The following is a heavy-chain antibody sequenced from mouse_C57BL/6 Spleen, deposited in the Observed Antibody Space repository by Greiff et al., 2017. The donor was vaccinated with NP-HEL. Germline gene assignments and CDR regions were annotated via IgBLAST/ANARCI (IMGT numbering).Heavy chain of an antibody. CDR3: ARSTSYYFDY. V-gene: IGHV1-80*01. CDR1: GYAFSSYW. J-gene: IGHJ2*01. Sequence: QVQLQQSGAELVKPGASVKISCKASGYAFSSYWMNWVKQRPGKGLEWIGQIYPGAGDTNYNGKFKGKATLTADKSSSTAYMQLSSLTSEDSAVYFCARSTSYYFDYWGQGTTLTVAS. CDR2: IYPGAGDT. D-gene: IGHD4-1*02.